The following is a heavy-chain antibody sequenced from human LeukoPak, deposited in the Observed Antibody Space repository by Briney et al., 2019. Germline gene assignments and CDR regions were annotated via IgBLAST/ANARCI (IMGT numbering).Heavy chain of an antibody. CDR2: IYYSGST. J-gene: IGHJ6*03. V-gene: IGHV4-39*01. CDR3: ARLPRVAARYYYYMDV. D-gene: IGHD6-6*01. Sequence: SETLSLTXTVSGGSIRSSSYYWGWIRQPPGKGLDWIGSIYYSGSTYYNPSLKSRVTISVDTSKNQFSLKLSSVTAADTAVYYCARLPRVAARYYYYMDVWGKGTTVTVSS. CDR1: GGSIRSSSYY.